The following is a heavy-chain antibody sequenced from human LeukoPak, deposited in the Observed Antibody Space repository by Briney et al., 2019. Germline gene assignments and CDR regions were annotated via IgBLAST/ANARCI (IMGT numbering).Heavy chain of an antibody. D-gene: IGHD6-13*01. Sequence: PGGSLRLSCAASGFTFSSYWMSWVRQAPGKGLEWVANIKQDGSEKYYVDSVKGRFTISRDNAKNSLYLQMNSLRAEDTAVYYCARVDTAIAALRYFDLWGHGTLVTVSS. CDR1: GFTFSSYW. CDR3: ARVDTAIAALRYFDL. CDR2: IKQDGSEK. V-gene: IGHV3-7*01. J-gene: IGHJ2*01.